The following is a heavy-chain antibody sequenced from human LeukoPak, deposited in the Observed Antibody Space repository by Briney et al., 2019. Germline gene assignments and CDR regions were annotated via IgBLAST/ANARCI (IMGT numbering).Heavy chain of an antibody. D-gene: IGHD2-15*01. CDR3: ARWVVVAATQYYYGMDV. V-gene: IGHV3-33*01. CDR2: IWYDGSNK. J-gene: IGHJ6*02. Sequence: GGSLRRSCAASGFTFSSYGMHWVRQAPGKGLEWVAVIWYDGSNKYYADSVKGRFTISRDNSKNTLYLQMNSLRAEDTAVYYCARWVVVAATQYYYGMDVWGQGTTVTVSS. CDR1: GFTFSSYG.